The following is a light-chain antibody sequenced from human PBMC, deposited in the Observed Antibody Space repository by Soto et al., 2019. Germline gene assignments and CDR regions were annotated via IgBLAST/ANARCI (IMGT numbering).Light chain of an antibody. Sequence: ALTPPRSVSGSPGRSVTISCTRTSSDVANYNYVSWYQQHPGKAPKLMIYDVNKRPSGVPYRFSGSKSGNTASLTISGLQAEDEADYYCCSYAGTYTRVFGTGTKVTVL. CDR1: SSDVANYNY. CDR2: DVN. V-gene: IGLV2-11*01. J-gene: IGLJ1*01. CDR3: CSYAGTYTRV.